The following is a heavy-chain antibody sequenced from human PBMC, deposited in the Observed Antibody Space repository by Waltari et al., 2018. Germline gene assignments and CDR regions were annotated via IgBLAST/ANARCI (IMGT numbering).Heavy chain of an antibody. D-gene: IGHD6-13*01. CDR2: INHSGST. Sequence: QVQLQQWGAGLLKPSETLSLTCAVYGGSFSGYYWSWIRQPPGKGREWIGEINHSGSTNYNQSRKSRGTISVDTSKNQFSLKRSAVTAADTAVYYCARGGSSSWYRNWFDPWGQGTLVTVSS. CDR3: ARGGSSSWYRNWFDP. J-gene: IGHJ5*02. V-gene: IGHV4-34*01. CDR1: GGSFSGYY.